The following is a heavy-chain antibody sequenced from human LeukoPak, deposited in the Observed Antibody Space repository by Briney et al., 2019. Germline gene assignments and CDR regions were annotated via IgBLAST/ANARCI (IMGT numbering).Heavy chain of an antibody. CDR2: IKTKTDGGAI. V-gene: IGHV3-15*01. J-gene: IGHJ6*02. Sequence: GGSLRLSCSASGFTFTDAWMSWVRQAPGKGLEWVGRIKTKTDGGAIDYAAPVKGRFTISRDDSKKTLYRQRNSRKTEDTAVYYCTPDWGIAARRVGYYYGMDVWGQGTTVTVSS. D-gene: IGHD6-6*01. CDR3: TPDWGIAARRVGYYYGMDV. CDR1: GFTFTDAW.